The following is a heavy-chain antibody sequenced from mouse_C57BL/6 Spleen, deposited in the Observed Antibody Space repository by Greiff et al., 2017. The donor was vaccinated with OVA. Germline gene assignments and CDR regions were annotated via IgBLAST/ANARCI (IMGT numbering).Heavy chain of an antibody. D-gene: IGHD1-1*01. CDR3: ARCTTVVVPDWYFDV. V-gene: IGHV14-2*01. CDR2: IDPEDGET. J-gene: IGHJ1*03. CDR1: GFNIKDYY. Sequence: EVQLQQSGAELVKPGASVKLSCTASGFNIKDYYMHWVKQRTEQGLEWIGRIDPEDGETKYAPKFQGKATITADTTSNTADLQLRSLTSEDTAVYYCARCTTVVVPDWYFDVWGTGTTVTVSS.